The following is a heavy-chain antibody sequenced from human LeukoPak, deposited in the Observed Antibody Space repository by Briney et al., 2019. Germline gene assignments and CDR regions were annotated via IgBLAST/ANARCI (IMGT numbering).Heavy chain of an antibody. CDR1: GFTFSSYG. CDR3: VTIRSYYFDY. CDR2: IRYDGGNK. D-gene: IGHD3-16*02. V-gene: IGHV3-30*02. Sequence: PGGSLRLSCAASGFTFSSYGMHWVRQAPGKGLEWVAFIRYDGGNKYYADSVKGRFTISRDNSKNTLYLQMNSLSAEDTAVYYCVTIRSYYFDYWGQGTLVTVSS. J-gene: IGHJ4*02.